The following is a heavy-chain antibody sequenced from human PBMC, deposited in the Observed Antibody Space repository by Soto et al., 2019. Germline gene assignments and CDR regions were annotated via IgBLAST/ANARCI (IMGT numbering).Heavy chain of an antibody. CDR2: SIPIQGTA. D-gene: IGHD2-21*01. CDR3: AKSLVFVDHGYMDV. J-gene: IGHJ6*03. CDR1: GGRFTSYI. V-gene: IGHV1-69*08. Sequence: QVQLVQSGAEVKKPGSSVKVSCEASGGRFTSYIFTWVRQAPGQGLEWMGRSIPIQGTADYALKFQDRVTMTADKSTNTVHMEMRSLRPDDTAVYYGAKSLVFVDHGYMDVWGKGTTVTVSS.